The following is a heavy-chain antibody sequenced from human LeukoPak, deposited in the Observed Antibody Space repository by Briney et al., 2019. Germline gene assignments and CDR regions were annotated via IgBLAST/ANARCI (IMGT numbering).Heavy chain of an antibody. CDR2: ISSSGNTI. CDR1: GFTFSDYY. Sequence: GGSLRLSCAASGFTFSDYYMSWIRQAPGKGLEWVSYISSSGNTIYSADSVKGRFTISRDNAKNSLYLQMNSLRAEDTAVYYCARDDAWRAIDLWGRGTLVTVSS. V-gene: IGHV3-11*04. CDR3: ARDDAWRAIDL. J-gene: IGHJ2*01. D-gene: IGHD3-3*01.